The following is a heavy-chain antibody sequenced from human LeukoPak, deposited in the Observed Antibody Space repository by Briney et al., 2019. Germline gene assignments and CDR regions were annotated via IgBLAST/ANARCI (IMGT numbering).Heavy chain of an antibody. D-gene: IGHD2-21*02. Sequence: ASVKVSCKASGYTFTSYDINWVRQATGQGLEWMGWMNPNSGNTGYAQKFQGRVTMTRNTSISTAYMELSSLRSEDTAVYYCARQGDPNYYYYGMDVWGQGTTVTVSS. J-gene: IGHJ6*02. CDR3: ARQGDPNYYYYGMDV. CDR2: MNPNSGNT. V-gene: IGHV1-8*01. CDR1: GYTFTSYD.